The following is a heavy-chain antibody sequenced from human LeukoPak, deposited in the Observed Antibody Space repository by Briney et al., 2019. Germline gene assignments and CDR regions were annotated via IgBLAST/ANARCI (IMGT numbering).Heavy chain of an antibody. Sequence: GESLRLSCAASRFTFSTYSMSWVRQAPGKGLDWVASINQDGSAEYYVDSVRGRFTISRDNAKNSLYLQVNSLRVDDTAVYYCVRLFGGVTTFDYWGQGTLVTVSS. D-gene: IGHD4-17*01. CDR2: INQDGSAE. CDR1: RFTFSTYS. V-gene: IGHV3-7*01. CDR3: VRLFGGVTTFDY. J-gene: IGHJ4*02.